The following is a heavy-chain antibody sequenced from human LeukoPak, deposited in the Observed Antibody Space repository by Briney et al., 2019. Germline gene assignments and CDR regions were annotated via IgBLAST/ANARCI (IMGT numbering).Heavy chain of an antibody. J-gene: IGHJ5*02. CDR1: GFTFSSYS. CDR2: ISSSSSYI. V-gene: IGHV3-21*01. D-gene: IGHD3-22*01. CDR3: ARGSGDYYDSSGYYHGSFDP. Sequence: GGSLRLSCAASGFTFSSYSMNWVRQAPGKGLEWVSSISSSSSYIYYADSVKGRFTISRDNAKNSLYLQMNSLRAEDTAVYYCARGSGDYYDSSGYYHGSFDPWGRGTLVTVSS.